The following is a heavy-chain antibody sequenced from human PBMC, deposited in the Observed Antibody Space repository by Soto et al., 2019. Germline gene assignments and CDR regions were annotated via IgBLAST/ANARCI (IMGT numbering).Heavy chain of an antibody. Sequence: ASVKVSCKASGYSFSDYDINWVRQATGQGPEWMGWMNPNSGNTGYAKKFQGRVTMTRNTSINTAYMELSSLGSEDTAVYYCARDNRYNWNDEGWFAPRGKGPLVTVSS. D-gene: IGHD1-20*01. CDR3: ARDNRYNWNDEGWFAP. CDR1: GYSFSDYD. J-gene: IGHJ5*02. V-gene: IGHV1-8*01. CDR2: MNPNSGNT.